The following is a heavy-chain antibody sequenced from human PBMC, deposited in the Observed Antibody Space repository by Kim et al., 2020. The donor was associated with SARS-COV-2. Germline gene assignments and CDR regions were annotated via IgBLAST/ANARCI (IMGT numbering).Heavy chain of an antibody. V-gene: IGHV3-30*04. CDR2: ISYDGSNK. CDR3: ASAYSSGWYEWFDP. J-gene: IGHJ5*02. CDR1: GFTFSSYA. D-gene: IGHD6-19*01. Sequence: GGSLRLSCAASGFTFSSYAMHWVRQAPGKGLEWVAVISYDGSNKYYADSVKGRFTISRDNSKNTLYLQMNSLRAEDTAVYYCASAYSSGWYEWFDPWGQG.